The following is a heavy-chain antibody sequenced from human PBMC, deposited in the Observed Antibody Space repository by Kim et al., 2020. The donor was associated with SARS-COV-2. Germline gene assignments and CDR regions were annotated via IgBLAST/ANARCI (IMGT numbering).Heavy chain of an antibody. V-gene: IGHV1-46*01. Sequence: YAQRYQGRVTMTRDTSTSTVYMELSSLTFEDTAVYYCARDRGGGWYEIDYWGQGTLVTVSS. J-gene: IGHJ4*02. D-gene: IGHD6-19*01. CDR3: ARDRGGGWYEIDY.